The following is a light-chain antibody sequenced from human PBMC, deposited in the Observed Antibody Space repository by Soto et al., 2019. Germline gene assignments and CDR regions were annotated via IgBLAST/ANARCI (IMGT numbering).Light chain of an antibody. CDR1: QIISSTY. V-gene: IGKV3-20*01. CDR2: GAS. Sequence: DIVLTQSPGTLSLSPGERATLSCRASQIISSTYLGWYQQKPGQAPRLLIYGASSRATGIPDRFSGSGSGTDFTLTIIRLEPEDFEVYYCQHYGTSLYTFGQGTKLEIK. CDR3: QHYGTSLYT. J-gene: IGKJ2*01.